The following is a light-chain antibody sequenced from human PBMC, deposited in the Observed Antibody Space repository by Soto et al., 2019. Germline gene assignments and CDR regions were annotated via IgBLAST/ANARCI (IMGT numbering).Light chain of an antibody. CDR3: CSYAGSSTYV. CDR2: EDT. V-gene: IGLV2-23*01. J-gene: IGLJ1*01. Sequence: VLTQPASVSGSPGQSITISCTGTSRDVGIYNLVSWYQLHPGKVPKLIICEDTKRPSGISSRFSGSESGITAFLTISGLQAEDEADYYCCSYAGSSTYVFGTGTKVTVL. CDR1: SRDVGIYNL.